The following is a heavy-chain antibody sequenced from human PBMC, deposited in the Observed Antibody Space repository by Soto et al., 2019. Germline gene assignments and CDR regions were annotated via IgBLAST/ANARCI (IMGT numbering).Heavy chain of an antibody. J-gene: IGHJ4*02. V-gene: IGHV1-69*13. D-gene: IGHD3-3*01. CDR3: ARDRSYDFWSGYHFDY. CDR1: GGTFSSYA. Sequence: GASVKVSCKASGGTFSSYAISWVRQAPGQGLEWMGGIVPIFGTANYAQKFQGRVTITADESTSTAYMELSSLRSEDTAVYYCARDRSYDFWSGYHFDYWGQGTLVTVSS. CDR2: IVPIFGTA.